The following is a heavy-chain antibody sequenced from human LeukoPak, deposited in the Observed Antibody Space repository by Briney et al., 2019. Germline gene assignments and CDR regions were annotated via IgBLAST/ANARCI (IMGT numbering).Heavy chain of an antibody. J-gene: IGHJ5*02. Sequence: GGSLRLSCAASGFTFSSYAMSWVRQSPRKGLEWVSAISDSTDNTYYADSVKGRFTISRDNSENTLYLQMNSLRAEDTAVYYCAKDSTMIVVVTWGQGTLVTVSS. CDR3: AKDSTMIVVVT. V-gene: IGHV3-23*01. D-gene: IGHD3-22*01. CDR2: ISDSTDNT. CDR1: GFTFSSYA.